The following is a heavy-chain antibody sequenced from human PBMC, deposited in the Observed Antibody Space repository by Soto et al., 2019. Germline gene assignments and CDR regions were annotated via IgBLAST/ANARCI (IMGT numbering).Heavy chain of an antibody. Sequence: GASVKVSCKASGGTFSSYAISWVRQAPGQGLEWMGGIIPTFGTANYAQKFQGRVTITADESTSTAYMELSSLRSEDTAVYYCARDDGGNADRYSYGLDYWGQGTLVTVSS. J-gene: IGHJ4*02. CDR2: IIPTFGTA. CDR1: GGTFSSYA. V-gene: IGHV1-69*13. CDR3: ARDDGGNADRYSYGLDY. D-gene: IGHD5-18*01.